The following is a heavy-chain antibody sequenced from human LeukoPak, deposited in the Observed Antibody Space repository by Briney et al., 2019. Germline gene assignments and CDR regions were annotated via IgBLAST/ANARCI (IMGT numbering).Heavy chain of an antibody. D-gene: IGHD3-10*01. CDR1: GASISSYY. CDR2: VDTSGST. J-gene: IGHJ6*03. CDR3: ARDEVTMVRGLISYYYYMGV. Sequence: SETLSLTCTVSGASISSYYWNWIRQTAEKGLEWIGRVDTSGSTNYNPSLKSRATISLDKSKNQFSLKLNSVTAADTAVYYCARDEVTMVRGLISYYYYMGVWGKGTTVTVSS. V-gene: IGHV4-4*07.